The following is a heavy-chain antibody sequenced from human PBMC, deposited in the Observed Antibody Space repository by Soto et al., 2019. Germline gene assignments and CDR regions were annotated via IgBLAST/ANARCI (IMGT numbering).Heavy chain of an antibody. D-gene: IGHD3-9*01. CDR3: ARDLYYDILTGYYYYYYYGMDV. CDR1: GFTFSSYS. Sequence: GGSLRLSCAASGFTFSSYSMNWVRQAPGKGLEWVSSISSSSSYIYYADSVKGRFTISRDNAKNSLYLQMNSLRAEDTAVYYCARDLYYDILTGYYYYYYYGMDVWGQGTTVTVSS. V-gene: IGHV3-21*01. CDR2: ISSSSSYI. J-gene: IGHJ6*02.